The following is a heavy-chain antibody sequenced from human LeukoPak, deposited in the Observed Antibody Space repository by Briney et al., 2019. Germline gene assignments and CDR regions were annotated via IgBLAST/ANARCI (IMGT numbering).Heavy chain of an antibody. V-gene: IGHV3-21*01. CDR1: GFTFSSYS. CDR2: ISGSSNYI. J-gene: IGHJ4*02. CDR3: ARDPWGGIYSSSSWPDY. Sequence: GGSLRLSCAASGFTFSSYSMNWVRQAPGKGLEWASSISGSSNYIFYADSVKGRFTISRDNSKNTLYLQMNSLRAEDTAVYYCARDPWGGIYSSSSWPDYWGQGTLVTVSS. D-gene: IGHD6-6*01.